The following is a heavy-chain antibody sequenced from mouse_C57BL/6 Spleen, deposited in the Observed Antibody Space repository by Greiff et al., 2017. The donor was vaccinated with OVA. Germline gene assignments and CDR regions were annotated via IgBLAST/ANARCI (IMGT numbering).Heavy chain of an antibody. D-gene: IGHD1-1*01. CDR1: GFTFSSYG. CDR2: ISSGGSYT. CDR3: ARSRIITTVVATEWYFDV. J-gene: IGHJ1*03. Sequence: EVQGVESGGDLVKPGGSLKLSCAASGFTFSSYGMSWVRQTPDKRLEWVATISSGGSYTYYPDSVKGRFTISRDNAKNTLYLQMSSLKSEDTAMYYCARSRIITTVVATEWYFDVWGTGTTVTVSS. V-gene: IGHV5-6*01.